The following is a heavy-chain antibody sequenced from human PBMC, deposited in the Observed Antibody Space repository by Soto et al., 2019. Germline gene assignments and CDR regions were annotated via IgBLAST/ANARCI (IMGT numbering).Heavy chain of an antibody. CDR2: IYPSGGNT. CDR1: GYNFTNNY. J-gene: IGHJ4*02. Sequence: QVQLVQSGAEVKNPGASVKISCTASGYNFTNNYIYWVRQAPGQGLEYMGIIYPSGGNTKYAQKFQDRVTMTRYTSTNTVYLELTSLRFDDTAMYYCAKEGDEWGQGTLVTVSS. V-gene: IGHV1-46*01. D-gene: IGHD3-10*01. CDR3: AKEGDE.